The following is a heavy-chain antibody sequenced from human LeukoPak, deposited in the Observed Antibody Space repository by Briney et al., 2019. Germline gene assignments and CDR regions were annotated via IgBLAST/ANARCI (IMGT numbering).Heavy chain of an antibody. V-gene: IGHV4-39*07. D-gene: IGHD6-13*01. CDR1: GGSISSGSYY. CDR3: ARAYSPPQWSPFDY. Sequence: SETLSLTCTVSGGSISSGSYYWGWIRQPPGKGLEWIGSIYYSGSTYYKPSLKSRVTISLDTSKNQFSLKLSSVTAADTAVYYCARAYSPPQWSPFDYWGQGTLVTVSS. J-gene: IGHJ4*02. CDR2: IYYSGST.